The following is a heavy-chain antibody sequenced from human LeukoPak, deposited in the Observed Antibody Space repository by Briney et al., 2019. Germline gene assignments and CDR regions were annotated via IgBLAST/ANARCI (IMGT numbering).Heavy chain of an antibody. V-gene: IGHV3-30*09. CDR2: ISSIVNFE. D-gene: IGHD2-2*01. Sequence: SGRSLSLSCEASGFTFSSYAVHLVLQAPAKRPEGGAVISSIVNFEYFADSVRGRLAIYRDNSSTTVYLKMSGLTSEDTAVYHCARQGAPGQWYLDLWGRGGTLVTVSS. J-gene: IGHJ2*01. CDR3: ARQGAPGQWYLDL. CDR1: GFTFSSYA.